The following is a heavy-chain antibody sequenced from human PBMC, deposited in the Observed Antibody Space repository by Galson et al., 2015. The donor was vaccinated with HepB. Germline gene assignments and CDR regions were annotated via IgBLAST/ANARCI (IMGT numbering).Heavy chain of an antibody. J-gene: IGHJ5*02. D-gene: IGHD2-2*01. CDR2: ISAYNGNT. CDR1: GYTFTSYG. V-gene: IGHV1-18*04. Sequence: SVKVSCKASGYTFTSYGISWVRQAPGQGLEWMGWISAYNGNTNYAQKLQGRVTMTTDTSTSTAYMELSSLRSEDTAVYYCAREAHCSSTCCLGSADWSDPWGQGTLVTVSS. CDR3: AREAHCSSTCCLGSADWSDP.